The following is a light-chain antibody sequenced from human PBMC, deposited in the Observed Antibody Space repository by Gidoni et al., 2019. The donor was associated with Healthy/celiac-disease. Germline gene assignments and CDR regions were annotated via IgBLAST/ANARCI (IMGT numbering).Light chain of an antibody. CDR3: QQYNSWPRT. J-gene: IGKJ4*02. CDR2: GAS. CDR1: QSVSSN. Sequence: IVLTPSPATLSVSSGERASQSVSSNLAWYQQKPGQAPRLLIYGASTRATGIPARFSGSGSGTEFTLTISSLQSEDFAVYYCQQYNSWPRTFGGGTKVEIK. V-gene: IGKV3-15*01.